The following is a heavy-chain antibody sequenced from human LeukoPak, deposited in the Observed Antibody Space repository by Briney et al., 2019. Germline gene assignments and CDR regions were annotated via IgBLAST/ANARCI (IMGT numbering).Heavy chain of an antibody. J-gene: IGHJ4*02. V-gene: IGHV3-21*01. CDR1: GFTFSSYS. Sequence: GGSLRLSSAASGFTFSSYSMNWVRQAPGKGLEWVSSISSSSSYIYYADSVKGRFTISRDNAKNSLYLQMNSLRAEDTAVYYCARDGYSGYDSIDYWGQGTLVTVSS. CDR2: ISSSSSYI. CDR3: ARDGYSGYDSIDY. D-gene: IGHD5-12*01.